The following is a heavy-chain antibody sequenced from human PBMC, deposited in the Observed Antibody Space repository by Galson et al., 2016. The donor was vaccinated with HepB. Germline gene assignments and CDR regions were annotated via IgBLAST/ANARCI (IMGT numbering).Heavy chain of an antibody. D-gene: IGHD6-19*01. V-gene: IGHV3-48*03. J-gene: IGHJ5*01. Sequence: SLRLSCAASEFTFSTYGMHWVRQAPGKGLEWVSYISGDGRTINYADSVKGRFTISRGNAKSSLYLHMNSLTGEDTAVYYCARMFPLYSSGWYVRGDGWFDSWGQGTLVTVSS. CDR1: EFTFSTYG. CDR3: ARMFPLYSSGWYVRGDGWFDS. CDR2: ISGDGRTI.